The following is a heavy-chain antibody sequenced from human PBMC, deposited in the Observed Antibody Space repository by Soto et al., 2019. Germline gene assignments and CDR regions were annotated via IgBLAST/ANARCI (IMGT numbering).Heavy chain of an antibody. Sequence: PSETLSLTCTVSGGSISSSSYYWGWIRQPPGKGLEWIGSIYYSGSTYYNPSLKSRVTISVDTSKNQFSLKLSSVTAADTAVYYCAGEGDILTGYPEGYYMDGWGKGTTVTVSS. V-gene: IGHV4-39*02. J-gene: IGHJ6*03. CDR3: AGEGDILTGYPEGYYMDG. CDR1: GGSISSSSYY. D-gene: IGHD3-9*01. CDR2: IYYSGST.